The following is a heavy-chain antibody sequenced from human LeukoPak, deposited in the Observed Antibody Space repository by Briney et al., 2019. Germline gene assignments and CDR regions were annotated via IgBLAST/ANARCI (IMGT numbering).Heavy chain of an antibody. D-gene: IGHD3-3*01. V-gene: IGHV4-34*12. CDR1: GGSFGDYY. CDR2: IIHSGRT. CDR3: TRSDFWSSYSHWYFDL. Sequence: SETLSLTCDVYGGSFGDYYWSWIRQPPGKGLEWIGEIIHSGRTDYNPSLKSRVTISTDTSKNQFSLKLNSMTAADTAVYYCTRSDFWSSYSHWYFDLWGRGTLVTVSS. J-gene: IGHJ2*01.